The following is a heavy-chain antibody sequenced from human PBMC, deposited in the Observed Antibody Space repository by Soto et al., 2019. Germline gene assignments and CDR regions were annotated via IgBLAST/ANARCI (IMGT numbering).Heavy chain of an antibody. J-gene: IGHJ5*02. V-gene: IGHV3-30-3*01. CDR1: GFTFSSYA. CDR3: ARVVVSQQLGGDWFDP. Sequence: QVQLVESGGGVVQPGRSLRLSCAASGFTFSSYAMHWVRQAPGKGLEWVAVISYDGSNKYYADSVKGRFTISRDNSKNTLYLQMNSLRAEDTAVYYCARVVVSQQLGGDWFDPWGQGTLVTVSS. CDR2: ISYDGSNK. D-gene: IGHD6-13*01.